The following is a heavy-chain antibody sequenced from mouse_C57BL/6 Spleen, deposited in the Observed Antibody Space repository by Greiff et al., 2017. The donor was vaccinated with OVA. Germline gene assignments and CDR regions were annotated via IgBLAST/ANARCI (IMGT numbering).Heavy chain of an antibody. V-gene: IGHV1-64*01. D-gene: IGHD3-2*02. J-gene: IGHJ3*01. CDR3: ARSRDSSGAWFAY. Sequence: QVQLQQPGAELVKPGASVKLSCKASGYTFTSYWMHWVKQRPGQGLEWIGMIHPNSGSTNYNEKFKSKATLTVDKSSSTAYMQLSSLTSEDSAVYYCARSRDSSGAWFAYWGQGTLVTVSA. CDR1: GYTFTSYW. CDR2: IHPNSGST.